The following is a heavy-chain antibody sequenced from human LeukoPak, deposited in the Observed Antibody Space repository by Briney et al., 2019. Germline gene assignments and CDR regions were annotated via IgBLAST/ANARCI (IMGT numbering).Heavy chain of an antibody. J-gene: IGHJ4*02. CDR2: VNLQGST. Sequence: SETLSLTCGVSGGSISNTNWWTWFRQPPGKGLEWIGEVNLQGSTNYNPSLESRVAISVDKSENHISLKLTSVTAADTAVYYCAREGGPYRPLDYSGQGTLVTVAS. CDR3: AREGGPYRPLDY. V-gene: IGHV4-4*02. CDR1: GGSISNTNW.